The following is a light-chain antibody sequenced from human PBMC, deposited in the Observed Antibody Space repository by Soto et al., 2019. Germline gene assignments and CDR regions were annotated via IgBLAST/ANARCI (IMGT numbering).Light chain of an antibody. CDR1: QDISYY. J-gene: IGKJ4*01. CDR3: QQVNTYPLT. CDR2: VAS. V-gene: IGKV1-9*01. Sequence: IQLTQTPSSLSASVGDSVTITCRASQDISYYLAWYQQKPGNAPKLLIYVASTLQSGVPSRFSGRGSGTDFTLTINSLQSGDFATYYCQQVNTYPLTFGGGTKVEIK.